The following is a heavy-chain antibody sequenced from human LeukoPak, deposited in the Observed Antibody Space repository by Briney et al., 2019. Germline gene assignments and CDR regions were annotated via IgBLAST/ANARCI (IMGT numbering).Heavy chain of an antibody. V-gene: IGHV4-39*01. CDR2: IYYSGST. D-gene: IGHD5-12*01. J-gene: IGHJ4*02. CDR3: ARRGAVATIDY. CDR1: GGSISSSSYY. Sequence: SETLSLTCTVSGGSISSSSYYWGWIRQPPGKGLEWIGSIYYSGSTYYNPSLKSRVTISVDTSKNQFSLKLSSVTAADTAAYYCARRGAVATIDYWGQGTLVTVSS.